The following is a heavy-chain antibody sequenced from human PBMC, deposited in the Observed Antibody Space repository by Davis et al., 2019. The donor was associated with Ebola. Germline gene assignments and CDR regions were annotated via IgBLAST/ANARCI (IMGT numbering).Heavy chain of an antibody. D-gene: IGHD3-3*01. V-gene: IGHV1-46*01. Sequence: ASVKVSCKASGYSFTSYYVHWVRQAPGQGLEWMGVINPSGGNTNFAQKFQGRITITADRSPSAAYMELSSLRSEDTAVYYCASRYDFTRLNGMDVWGQGTTVTVSS. CDR1: GYSFTSYY. CDR2: INPSGGNT. CDR3: ASRYDFTRLNGMDV. J-gene: IGHJ6*02.